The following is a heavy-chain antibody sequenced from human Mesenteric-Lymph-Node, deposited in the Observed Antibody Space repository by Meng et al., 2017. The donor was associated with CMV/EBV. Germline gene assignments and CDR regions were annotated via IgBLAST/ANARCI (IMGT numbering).Heavy chain of an antibody. Sequence: GESLKISCAASGFTFSSYDMHWVRQATGKGLEWVSAIGTAGDTYYPGSVKGRFTISRDNSKNTLYLQMNSLRADDTAVYYCATDIVLMPGATGSFDYWGQGTLVTVSS. V-gene: IGHV3-13*01. CDR3: ATDIVLMPGATGSFDY. CDR1: GFTFSSYD. CDR2: IGTAGDT. D-gene: IGHD2-8*01. J-gene: IGHJ4*02.